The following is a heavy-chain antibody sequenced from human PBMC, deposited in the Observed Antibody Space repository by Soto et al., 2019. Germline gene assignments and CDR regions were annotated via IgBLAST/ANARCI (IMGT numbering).Heavy chain of an antibody. J-gene: IGHJ6*02. CDR3: AGSGYYHKSGMDV. CDR2: IYYSGNT. CDR1: SDSITSYY. D-gene: IGHD3-22*01. Sequence: SETLSLTCTVSSDSITSYYWTWIRRPPGKGLEWIGYIYYSGNTVYNPSLESRVTISLDTSKNQFSLKLTSVTAADTAVYYCAGSGYYHKSGMDVWGQGTTVTVSS. V-gene: IGHV4-59*01.